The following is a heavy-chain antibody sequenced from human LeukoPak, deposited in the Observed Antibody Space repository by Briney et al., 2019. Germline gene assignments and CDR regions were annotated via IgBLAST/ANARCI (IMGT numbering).Heavy chain of an antibody. J-gene: IGHJ3*02. CDR3: AISVMGARDAFDI. CDR1: GDSIGSYY. Sequence: SETLSLTCTVSGDSIGSYYWSWIRQPPGKGLEWIGYIYTSGSTNYNPSLKSRVTISVDTSKNQFSLKLSSVTAADTAVYYCAISVMGARDAFDIWGQGTMVTVSS. V-gene: IGHV4-4*09. CDR2: IYTSGST. D-gene: IGHD1-26*01.